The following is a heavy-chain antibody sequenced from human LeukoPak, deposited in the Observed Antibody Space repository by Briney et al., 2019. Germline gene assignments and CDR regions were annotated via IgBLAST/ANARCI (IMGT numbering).Heavy chain of an antibody. V-gene: IGHV4-39*01. J-gene: IGHJ4*02. CDR3: ARLQQWLPRDY. Sequence: SETLSLTCTVSGGSISSSSYYWGWIRQPPGKGLEWIGSIYYSGSTYYNPSLKSRVTISVDTSKKQFSLKLSSVTAADTAVYYCARLQQWLPRDYWGQGTLVIVPS. D-gene: IGHD6-19*01. CDR1: GGSISSSSYY. CDR2: IYYSGST.